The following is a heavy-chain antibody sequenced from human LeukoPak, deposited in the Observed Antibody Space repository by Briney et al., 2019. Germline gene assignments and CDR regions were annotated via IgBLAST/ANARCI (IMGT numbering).Heavy chain of an antibody. J-gene: IGHJ3*02. D-gene: IGHD3-10*01. Sequence: PGRSLRLSRAASGFAVSSNYMSWARQAPGKGLEWVSVIYSGGNTYYGDSVKGRFTISRDNSRNTLYLQMNSVSAEDTAVYYCARAFGPRNAFDIWGQGTMVTVSS. CDR1: GFAVSSNY. V-gene: IGHV3-66*02. CDR2: IYSGGNT. CDR3: ARAFGPRNAFDI.